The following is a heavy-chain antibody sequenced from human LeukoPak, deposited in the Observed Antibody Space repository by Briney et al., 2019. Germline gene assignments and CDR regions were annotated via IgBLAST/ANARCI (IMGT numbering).Heavy chain of an antibody. CDR1: GYTFTDYY. V-gene: IGHV1-2*06. D-gene: IGHD3-22*01. Sequence: GASVKVSCKASGYTFTDYYIHWVRQAPGQGLEWMGRINPNSGGTNSAQKFQGRVTMTRDTSISTAYMELSRLRSDDTAVYFCARGYYDSSGYYCFVYWGQGTLVTVSS. CDR2: INPNSGGT. CDR3: ARGYYDSSGYYCFVY. J-gene: IGHJ4*02.